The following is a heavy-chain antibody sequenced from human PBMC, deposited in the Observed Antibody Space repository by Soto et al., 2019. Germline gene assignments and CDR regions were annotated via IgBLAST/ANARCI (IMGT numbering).Heavy chain of an antibody. Sequence: TSETLSLTCTVSGGSISSSSYYWGWIRQPPGKGLEWIGSIYYSGSTYYNPSLKSRVTISVDTSKNQFSLKLSSVTAADTAVYYCARAGSFRWFDPWGQGTLVTVSS. J-gene: IGHJ5*02. CDR1: GGSISSSSYY. CDR3: ARAGSFRWFDP. V-gene: IGHV4-39*07. CDR2: IYYSGST. D-gene: IGHD3-10*01.